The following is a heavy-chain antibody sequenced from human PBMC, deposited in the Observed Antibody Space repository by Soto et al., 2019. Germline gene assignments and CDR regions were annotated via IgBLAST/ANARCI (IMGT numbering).Heavy chain of an antibody. D-gene: IGHD1-1*01. CDR2: IGADNGDT. CDR3: ARDWKGAECFDP. J-gene: IGHJ5*02. Sequence: QVQLVQSGAEVKKPGASVKVSCKASGYTFSTYGFSWVRQAPGQGLEWMGWIGADNGDTNYAQNVQGRVTMTTDTATTTSYMELRSLTSDDTAVYFCARDWKGAECFDPWGQGNLVTVSS. V-gene: IGHV1-18*01. CDR1: GYTFSTYG.